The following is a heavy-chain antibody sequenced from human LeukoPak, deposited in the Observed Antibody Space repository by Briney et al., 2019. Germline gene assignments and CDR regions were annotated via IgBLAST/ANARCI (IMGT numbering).Heavy chain of an antibody. V-gene: IGHV3-23*01. CDR3: ARAPVTSCRGAYCYPFDY. CDR2: TSSSDAGT. J-gene: IGHJ4*02. CDR1: GFSFSSYG. D-gene: IGHD2-21*01. Sequence: GGSLRLSCAASGFSFSSYGMSWVRQAPGKGLEWVSATSSSDAGTYHADSVRGRFTISRDNSKNTLYLQMNSLRVEDAAVYYCARAPVTSCRGAYCYPFDYWGQGTLVTVSS.